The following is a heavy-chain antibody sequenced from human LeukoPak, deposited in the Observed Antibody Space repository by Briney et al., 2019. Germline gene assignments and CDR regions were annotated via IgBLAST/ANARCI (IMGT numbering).Heavy chain of an antibody. V-gene: IGHV3-30*02. J-gene: IGHJ4*02. CDR3: ASRYYDYVWGSSPFDY. D-gene: IGHD3-16*01. Sequence: PGGSLRLSCAASGFTFSSYGMHWVRQAPGKGLEWMAFIRSDGSNKYYADSVKGRFTISRDNAKNSLYLQMNSLRAEDTAVYYCASRYYDYVWGSSPFDYWGQGTLVTVSS. CDR1: GFTFSSYG. CDR2: IRSDGSNK.